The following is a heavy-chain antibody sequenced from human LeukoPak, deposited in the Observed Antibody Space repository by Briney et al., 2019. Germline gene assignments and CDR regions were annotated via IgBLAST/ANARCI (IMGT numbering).Heavy chain of an antibody. CDR2: ISGSGGST. D-gene: IGHD3-22*01. CDR3: VKDYYDSSGYYYDY. Sequence: GGSLRLSCAASGFTFSSYEMNWVRQAPGKGLEWVSAISGSGGSTYYADSVKGRFTISRDNSKNTLYLQMNSLRAEDTAVYYCVKDYYDSSGYYYDYWGQGTLVTVSS. CDR1: GFTFSSYE. J-gene: IGHJ4*02. V-gene: IGHV3-23*01.